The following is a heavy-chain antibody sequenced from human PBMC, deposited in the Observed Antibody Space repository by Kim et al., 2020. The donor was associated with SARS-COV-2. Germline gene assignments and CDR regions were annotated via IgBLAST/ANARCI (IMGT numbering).Heavy chain of an antibody. CDR2: ISYDGSNK. CDR1: GFTFSSYG. CDR3: AKEYSSSWYYFDY. J-gene: IGHJ4*02. V-gene: IGHV3-30*18. Sequence: GGSLRLSCAASGFTFSSYGMHWVRQAPGKGLEWVAVISYDGSNKYYADSVKGRFTISRDNSKNTLYLQMNSLRAEDMAVYYCAKEYSSSWYYFDYWGQGTLVTVSS. D-gene: IGHD6-13*01.